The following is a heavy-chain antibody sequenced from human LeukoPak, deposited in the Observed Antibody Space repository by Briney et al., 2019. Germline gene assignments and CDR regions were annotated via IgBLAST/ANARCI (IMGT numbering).Heavy chain of an antibody. CDR3: AKARGYSGHDYLGSFDY. CDR1: GFTFKNYA. J-gene: IGHJ4*02. Sequence: GGSLRLSCVASGFTFKNYAMSWVRQAPGKGLEWVSSISGSGGTTYYTDSVKGRFTISRDNSKNTLYLQMNSLRAEDTAVYYRAKARGYSGHDYLGSFDYWGQGTLVTVSS. D-gene: IGHD5-12*01. CDR2: ISGSGGTT. V-gene: IGHV3-23*01.